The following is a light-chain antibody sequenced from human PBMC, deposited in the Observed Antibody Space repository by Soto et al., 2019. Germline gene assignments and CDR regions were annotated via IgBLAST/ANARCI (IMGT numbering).Light chain of an antibody. J-gene: IGLJ1*01. CDR1: SSDVGGYND. Sequence: QSALTQPASVSGSPGQSITISCTGTSSDVGGYNDVSWYQQHPGKAPKLMIYDVSNRPSGVGNRFSGSKSGNTASLTISGLQAEDEADYYCSSYTSSSTLVYVFGTGTKVTVL. CDR3: SSYTSSSTLVYV. CDR2: DVS. V-gene: IGLV2-14*01.